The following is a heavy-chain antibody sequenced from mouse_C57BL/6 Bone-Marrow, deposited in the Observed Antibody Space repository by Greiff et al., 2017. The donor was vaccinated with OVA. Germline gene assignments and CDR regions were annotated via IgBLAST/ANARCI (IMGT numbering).Heavy chain of an antibody. CDR2: LFPGSGST. CDR1: GYTFTDYY. Sequence: QVHVKQSGPELVKPGASVKISCKASGYTFTDYYINWVKQRPGQGLEWIGWLFPGSGSTYYNEKFKGKATLTVDTSSSTAYMLLSSLTSEDSAVYFCARVHYYGSSYRSYWYFDVWGTGTTVTVSS. V-gene: IGHV1-75*01. J-gene: IGHJ1*03. D-gene: IGHD1-1*01. CDR3: ARVHYYGSSYRSYWYFDV.